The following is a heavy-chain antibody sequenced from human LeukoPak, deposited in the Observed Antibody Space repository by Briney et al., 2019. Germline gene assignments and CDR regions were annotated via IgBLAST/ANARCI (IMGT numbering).Heavy chain of an antibody. D-gene: IGHD3-10*01. CDR3: AREKYAYGSGSYYPLDY. CDR2: IPHDGSDK. V-gene: IGHV3-30-3*01. CDR1: GFTFSSYA. Sequence: PGGSLRLSCAASGFTFSSYAMHWVRQAPGKGLEWVTLIPHDGSDKYYADSVKGRFTISRDNSKNTLYLQVNSLRAEDTAVYYCAREKYAYGSGSYYPLDYWGQGTLVTVSS. J-gene: IGHJ4*02.